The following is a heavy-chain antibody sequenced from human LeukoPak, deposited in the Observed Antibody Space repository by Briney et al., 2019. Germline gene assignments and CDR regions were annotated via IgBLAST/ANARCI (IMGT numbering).Heavy chain of an antibody. CDR1: GGTFSSYA. J-gene: IGHJ6*02. Sequence: SVKVSCKASGGTFSSYAISWVRQAPGQGLEWMGGIIPIFGTANYAQKFQGRVTITADESTSTAYMELSSLRSEDTAVYYCARVDTAQYYYYYGMDVWGQGTTVTVSS. CDR3: ARVDTAQYYYYYGMDV. V-gene: IGHV1-69*13. D-gene: IGHD5-18*01. CDR2: IIPIFGTA.